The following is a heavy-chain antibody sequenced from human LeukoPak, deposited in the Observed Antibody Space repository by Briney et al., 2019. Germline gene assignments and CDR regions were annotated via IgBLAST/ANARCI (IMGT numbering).Heavy chain of an antibody. V-gene: IGHV1-2*02. CDR3: TRVRPYCGGECFDY. Sequence: ASVKASCKAPGYTFTGYYLHWMRQAPGQGLEWMGWINPNSGVTNYAQKFQGRATMTGDTSIYTASMELRSLRSDDTAVYYCTRVRPYCGGECFDYWGQGTLVTVSS. CDR1: GYTFTGYY. J-gene: IGHJ4*02. CDR2: INPNSGVT. D-gene: IGHD2-21*01.